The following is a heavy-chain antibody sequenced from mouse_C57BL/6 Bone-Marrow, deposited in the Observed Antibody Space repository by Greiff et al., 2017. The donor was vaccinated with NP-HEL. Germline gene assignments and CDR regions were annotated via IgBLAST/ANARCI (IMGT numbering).Heavy chain of an antibody. J-gene: IGHJ2*01. D-gene: IGHD1-1*01. CDR3: ARTLYGRAGYFDY. CDR2: ISSGSSTI. V-gene: IGHV5-17*01. Sequence: EVQRVESGGGLVKPGGSLKLSCAASGFTFSDYGMHWVRQAPEKGLEWVAYISSGSSTIYYADTVKGRFTISRDNAKNTLFLQMTSRRSEDTAMYYCARTLYGRAGYFDYWGQGTTLTVSS. CDR1: GFTFSDYG.